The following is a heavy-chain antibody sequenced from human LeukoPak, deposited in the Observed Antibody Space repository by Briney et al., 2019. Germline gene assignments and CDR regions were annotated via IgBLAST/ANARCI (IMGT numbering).Heavy chain of an antibody. CDR2: ISGSGGDT. Sequence: GGSLRLSCAASGFTFSNYAMSWVRQAPGKGLEWVSGISGSGGDTYYADSVKGRFTISRDNSKNTLYLQMNSLRAEDTAVYYCARDVPGAHARSGYSYGRRDYWGQGTLVTVSS. CDR1: GFTFSNYA. CDR3: ARDVPGAHARSGYSYGRRDY. V-gene: IGHV3-23*01. J-gene: IGHJ4*02. D-gene: IGHD5-18*01.